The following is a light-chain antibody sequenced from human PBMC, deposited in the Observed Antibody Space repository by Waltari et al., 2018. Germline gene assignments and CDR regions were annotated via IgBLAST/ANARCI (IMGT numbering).Light chain of an antibody. CDR2: NVD. Sequence: NFVLAQPHSMSESPGKTITIPCTRSSGSIGNYYVQWYQKRPGRAPTTLIYNVDQRPSWVPDRFSGSIDVSSNSASLTISGLRTEDEADYYCQSYDNTNFVAFGGGTKVTVL. V-gene: IGLV6-57*04. CDR1: SGSIGNYY. J-gene: IGLJ2*01. CDR3: QSYDNTNFVA.